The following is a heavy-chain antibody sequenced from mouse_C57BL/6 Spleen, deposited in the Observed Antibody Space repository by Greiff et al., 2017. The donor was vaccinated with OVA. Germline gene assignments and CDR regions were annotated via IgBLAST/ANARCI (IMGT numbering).Heavy chain of an antibody. CDR2: ISSGSSTI. V-gene: IGHV5-17*01. Sequence: EVQRVESGGGLVKPGGSLKLSCAASGFTFSDYGMHWVRQAPEKGLEWVAYISSGSSTIYYADTVKGRFTISRDNAKNTLFLQMTSLRSEDTAMYYCARDPTMITKYAMDYWGQGTSVTVSS. CDR1: GFTFSDYG. D-gene: IGHD2-4*01. CDR3: ARDPTMITKYAMDY. J-gene: IGHJ4*01.